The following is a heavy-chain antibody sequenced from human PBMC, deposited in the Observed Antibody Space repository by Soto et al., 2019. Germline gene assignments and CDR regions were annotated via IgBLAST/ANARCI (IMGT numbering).Heavy chain of an antibody. CDR3: ARSIGVLRYFDWYPTVGVLYYFDY. J-gene: IGHJ4*02. CDR1: GGSFSGYY. CDR2: INHSGST. Sequence: SETLSLTCAVYGGSFSGYYWSWIRQPPGKGLEWIGEINHSGSTNYNPSLKSRVTISVDTSKNQFSLKLSSVTAADTAVYYCARSIGVLRYFDWYPTVGVLYYFDYWGQGTLVTVSS. V-gene: IGHV4-34*01. D-gene: IGHD3-9*01.